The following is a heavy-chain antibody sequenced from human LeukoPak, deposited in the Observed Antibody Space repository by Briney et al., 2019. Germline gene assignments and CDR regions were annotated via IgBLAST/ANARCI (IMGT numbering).Heavy chain of an antibody. CDR2: ISYDGSNK. CDR3: ARAIFGVVISGSQDRIYYYMDV. J-gene: IGHJ6*03. CDR1: GFTFSSYG. D-gene: IGHD3-3*02. Sequence: PGRSLRLSCAASGFTFSSYGMHWVRQAPGKGLEWVAVISYDGSNKYYADSVKGRFTISRDNSKNTLYLQMNSLRAEDTAVYYCARAIFGVVISGSQDRIYYYMDVWGKGTTVTVSS. V-gene: IGHV3-30*03.